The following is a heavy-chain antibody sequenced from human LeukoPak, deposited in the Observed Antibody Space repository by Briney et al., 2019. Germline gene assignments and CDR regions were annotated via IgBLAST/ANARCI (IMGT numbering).Heavy chain of an antibody. J-gene: IGHJ3*02. CDR1: GFTFRSHE. Sequence: PGGSLRLSCAASGFTFRSHEMSWVRQAPGKGLEWVSGISASGGSTFYADSVKGRFTISRDNSKNTLYLQMNGLRVEDTAVYYCVREGPRGLAFDIWGQGTMVTVSS. V-gene: IGHV3-23*01. CDR3: VREGPRGLAFDI. CDR2: ISASGGST.